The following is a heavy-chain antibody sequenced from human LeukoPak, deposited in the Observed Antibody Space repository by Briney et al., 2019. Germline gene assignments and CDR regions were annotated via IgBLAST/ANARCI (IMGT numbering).Heavy chain of an antibody. V-gene: IGHV3-7*01. CDR2: INEDGSNK. D-gene: IGHD3-22*01. CDR1: GFTFSNYW. J-gene: IGHJ4*02. Sequence: PGGSLRLSCAASGFTFSNYWMSWIRQAPGMGLKWAAHINEDGSNKYYVDSVKGRFTISRDNAKNSLYLQMNSLRAEDTAVYYCVSWAGKYYETSDFSLAPSNSWGQGTLVTVSS. CDR3: VSWAGKYYETSDFSLAPSNS.